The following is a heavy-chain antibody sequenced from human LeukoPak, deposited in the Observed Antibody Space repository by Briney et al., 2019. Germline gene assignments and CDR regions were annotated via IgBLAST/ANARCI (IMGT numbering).Heavy chain of an antibody. CDR1: GFTFSSYW. Sequence: GGSLRLSCAASGFTFSSYWMSWVRQAPGKGLEWVANIKQDGSEKYYVDSVKGRFTISRDNAKNSLYLQMNSLRAEDTAVYYCAKTRYFDWLLFRNFDYWGQGTLVTVSS. J-gene: IGHJ4*02. CDR3: AKTRYFDWLLFRNFDY. CDR2: IKQDGSEK. V-gene: IGHV3-7*03. D-gene: IGHD3-9*01.